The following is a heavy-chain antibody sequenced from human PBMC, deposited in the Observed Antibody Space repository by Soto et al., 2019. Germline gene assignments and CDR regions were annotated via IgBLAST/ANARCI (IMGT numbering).Heavy chain of an antibody. Sequence: GGSLRLSCAASGFTFSSYGMHWVRPAPGKGLEWVAVISYDGSNKYYADSVKGRFTISRDNSKNTLYLQMNSLRAEDTAVYYCAKGLMVRGVIGYWGQGTLVTVSS. CDR2: ISYDGSNK. CDR1: GFTFSSYG. V-gene: IGHV3-30*18. J-gene: IGHJ4*02. CDR3: AKGLMVRGVIGY. D-gene: IGHD3-10*01.